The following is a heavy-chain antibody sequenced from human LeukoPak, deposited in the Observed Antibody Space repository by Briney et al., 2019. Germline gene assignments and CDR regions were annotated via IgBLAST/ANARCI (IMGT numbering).Heavy chain of an antibody. J-gene: IGHJ4*02. V-gene: IGHV3-23*01. CDR3: ARKYGSGSFDN. CDR2: IGPSGVGT. Sequence: GGSLRLSCAASGFTFSTDAMSWVRRAPGKGLQWVSAIGPSGVGTYYADSVKGRFTISRDNSKNTMSLQMNSLRAEDTAMYYCARKYGSGSFDNWGQGTLVTVSS. CDR1: GFTFSTDA. D-gene: IGHD3-10*01.